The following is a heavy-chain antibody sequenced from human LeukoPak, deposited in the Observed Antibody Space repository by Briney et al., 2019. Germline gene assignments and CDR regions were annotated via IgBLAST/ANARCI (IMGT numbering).Heavy chain of an antibody. D-gene: IGHD3-16*01. J-gene: IGHJ4*02. CDR2: IKHDESEK. Sequence: PGGSLRLPCAASGFSFNSDWMDWVRQAPGKGLEWVANIKHDESEKNYLDSVKGRSTISRDNAQNSLYLQMNGLRVEDTAVYYCTRRLDDWGQGTLVTVSS. V-gene: IGHV3-7*01. CDR3: TRRLDD. CDR1: GFSFNSDW.